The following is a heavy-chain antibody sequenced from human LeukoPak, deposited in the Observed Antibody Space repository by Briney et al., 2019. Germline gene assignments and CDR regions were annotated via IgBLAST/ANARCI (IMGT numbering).Heavy chain of an antibody. D-gene: IGHD3-22*01. CDR3: ARQVNGAPPDYYDSSGYYYYFDY. Sequence: GESLKISCKGSGYSFTSYWIGWVRQMPGKGLEWMGIIYPGDSDTRYSPSFQGQVTISADKSISTAYLQWSSLKASGTAMYYCARQVNGAPPDYYDSSGYYYYFDYWGQGTLVTVSS. CDR2: IYPGDSDT. J-gene: IGHJ4*02. V-gene: IGHV5-51*01. CDR1: GYSFTSYW.